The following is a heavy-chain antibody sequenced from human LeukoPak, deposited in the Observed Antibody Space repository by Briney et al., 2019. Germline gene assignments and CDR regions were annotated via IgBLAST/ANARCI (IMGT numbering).Heavy chain of an antibody. D-gene: IGHD3-16*02. J-gene: IGHJ5*02. Sequence: PSETLSLTCTVSGGSISSSSYYWSWIRQPPGKGLEWIGEINHSGSTNYNPSLKSRVTISVDTSKNQFSLKLSSVTAADTAVYYCARHGYRRFDPWGQGTLVTVSS. CDR2: INHSGST. V-gene: IGHV4-39*01. CDR1: GGSISSSSYY. CDR3: ARHGYRRFDP.